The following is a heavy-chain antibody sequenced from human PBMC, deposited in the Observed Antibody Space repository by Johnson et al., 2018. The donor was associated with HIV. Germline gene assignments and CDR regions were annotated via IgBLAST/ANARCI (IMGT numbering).Heavy chain of an antibody. D-gene: IGHD6-19*01. CDR2: ISYDGSNK. Sequence: VQLVESGGGLVQPGRSLRLSCAASGFTFSSYAMHWVRQAPGKGLEWVAVISYDGSNKYYADSVKGRFTISRDNSKNTLYLQMNSLRAEDTAVYCCARGIAVSNWVDIWGQGTMVTVSS. V-gene: IGHV3-30*04. CDR3: ARGIAVSNWVDI. CDR1: GFTFSSYA. J-gene: IGHJ3*02.